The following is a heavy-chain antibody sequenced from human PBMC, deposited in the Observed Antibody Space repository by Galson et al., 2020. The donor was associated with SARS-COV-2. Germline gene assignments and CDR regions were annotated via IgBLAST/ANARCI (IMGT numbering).Heavy chain of an antibody. CDR2: ITSSSTYI. CDR3: ARTGAPHYYYSYYMDV. CDR1: GFTFSSYT. J-gene: IGHJ6*03. Sequence: GGSLRLSCAASGFTFSSYTMNWVRQVPGKGLEWVSSITSSSTYIDYPDSVKGRFTISRDNAKNSLYLQMNSLRAGDTAVYFCARTGAPHYYYSYYMDVWGKGTTVTVSS. D-gene: IGHD2-8*02. V-gene: IGHV3-21*01.